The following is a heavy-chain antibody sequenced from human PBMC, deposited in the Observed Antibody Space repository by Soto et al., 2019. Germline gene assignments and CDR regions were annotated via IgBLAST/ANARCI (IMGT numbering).Heavy chain of an antibody. CDR1: GGSIGSGGYY. CDR2: IYYSGST. Sequence: PSETLSLTCTVSGGSIGSGGYYWSWIRQHPGKGLEWIGYIYYSGSTYYNPSLKSRVTISVDTSKNQFSLKLSSVTAADTAVYYCARDTPRGYRYGSFDYWGQGTLVTVSS. V-gene: IGHV4-31*03. CDR3: ARDTPRGYRYGSFDY. J-gene: IGHJ4*02. D-gene: IGHD5-18*01.